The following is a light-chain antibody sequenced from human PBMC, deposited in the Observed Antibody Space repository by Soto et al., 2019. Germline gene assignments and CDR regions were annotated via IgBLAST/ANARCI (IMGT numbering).Light chain of an antibody. J-gene: IGLJ1*01. CDR1: SSDVGGYNH. CDR2: EVT. Sequence: QSAPTQPASVSGSPGQSITISCTGTSSDVGGYNHVSWYQIHPGKAPKLIIYEVTSRPSGVSYRFSGSKSGNSASLTISGLQAEDEADYYCSSYTNINTRACVFGTGTKVTVL. V-gene: IGLV2-14*01. CDR3: SSYTNINTRACV.